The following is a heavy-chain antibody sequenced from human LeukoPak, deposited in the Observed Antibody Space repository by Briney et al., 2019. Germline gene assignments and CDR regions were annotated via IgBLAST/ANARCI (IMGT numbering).Heavy chain of an antibody. D-gene: IGHD3-10*01. J-gene: IGHJ3*02. V-gene: IGHV1-69*04. CDR3: AREDGGGSAFDI. CDR2: IIPILGIA. CDR1: GGTFSSYT. Sequence: SVKVSCKASGGTFSSYTISWVRQAPGQGLEWMGRIIPILGIANYAQKFQGRVTITADKSTSTAYMELSSLRSEDTAVYYCAREDGGGSAFDIWGQGTMVTVSS.